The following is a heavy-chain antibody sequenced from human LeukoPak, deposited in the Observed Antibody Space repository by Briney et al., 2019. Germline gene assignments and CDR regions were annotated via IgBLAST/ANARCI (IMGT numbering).Heavy chain of an antibody. D-gene: IGHD6-6*01. J-gene: IGHJ3*02. V-gene: IGHV3-33*01. Sequence: GGSLRLSSAASGFTFSSYGMHWVRQAPGKGLEWVAVILSDGSKEFYTDSVKGRFTISRDNSKNTLYLQMNSLRAEDTAVYYCARDLRAARPPSDAFDIWGQGTMVTVSS. CDR3: ARDLRAARPPSDAFDI. CDR2: ILSDGSKE. CDR1: GFTFSSYG.